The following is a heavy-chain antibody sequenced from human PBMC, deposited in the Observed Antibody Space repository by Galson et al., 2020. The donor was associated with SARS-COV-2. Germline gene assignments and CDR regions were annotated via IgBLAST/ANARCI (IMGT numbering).Heavy chain of an antibody. V-gene: IGHV3-23*01. D-gene: IGHD2-15*01. J-gene: IGHJ4*02. CDR3: AKGASGYCSGGSCRYDY. CDR2: ISGSGEST. Sequence: TGGSLRLSCAASGFTFSTYAMNWVRQTPGKGLEWVSVISGSGESTYYADSVKGRFTISRDNSKNTLYLQMNSLRAEDTAVYYCAKGASGYCSGGSCRYDYWGQGTLVTVSS. CDR1: GFTFSTYA.